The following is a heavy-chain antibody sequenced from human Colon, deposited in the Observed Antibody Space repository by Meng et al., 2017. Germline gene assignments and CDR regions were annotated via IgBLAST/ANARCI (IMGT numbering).Heavy chain of an antibody. CDR1: GDSVSSNSAA. V-gene: IGHV6-1*01. D-gene: IGHD3-10*02. Sequence: QVQLQQSGPGLVKPSHTLSLTCAISGDSVSSNSAAWNWIRQSPSRGLEWLGRTYYRSKYYNDYALSVKSRITINPDTSKNQFSLQLNSVTPEDTAIYYCARDWGDVRGGIDFWGQGTLVTVSS. CDR2: TYYRSKYYN. CDR3: ARDWGDVRGGIDF. J-gene: IGHJ4*02.